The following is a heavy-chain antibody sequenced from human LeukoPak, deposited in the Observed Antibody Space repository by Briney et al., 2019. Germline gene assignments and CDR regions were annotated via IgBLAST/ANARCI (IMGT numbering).Heavy chain of an antibody. Sequence: GGSLRLSCATSGFTFSNYWMCWVRQAPGKGLEWVANIRQDGGDKYYADSVKGRFTISRDNAKNSLYLQMNSLRAEDTAVYSCARVIVTVPGQSDYFDYWGQGTLVSFSS. CDR3: ARVIVTVPGQSDYFDY. V-gene: IGHV3-7*03. J-gene: IGHJ4*02. D-gene: IGHD2/OR15-2a*01. CDR1: GFTFSNYW. CDR2: IRQDGGDK.